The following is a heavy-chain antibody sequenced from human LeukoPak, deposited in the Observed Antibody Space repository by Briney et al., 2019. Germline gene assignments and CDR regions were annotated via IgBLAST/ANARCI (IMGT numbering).Heavy chain of an antibody. Sequence: GESLKISGKVSGYSFTSYCIGWVRQMPGKGLEWMGIIYPGDSGPTYSPSFQGQVTISVDKSINTAYLQWSSLQASDTAMYYCGMSGDRVPLQDDVFDVWGQGTMVTFST. J-gene: IGHJ3*01. V-gene: IGHV5-51*01. CDR2: IYPGDSGP. CDR3: GMSGDRVPLQDDVFDV. D-gene: IGHD1-26*01. CDR1: GYSFTSYC.